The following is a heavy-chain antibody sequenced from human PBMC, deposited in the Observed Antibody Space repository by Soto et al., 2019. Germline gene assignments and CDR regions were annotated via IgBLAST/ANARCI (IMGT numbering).Heavy chain of an antibody. J-gene: IGHJ4*02. Sequence: QVQLVQSGAEVKKPGASAKVSCKASGYTFTTYYMHWVRQAPGQGLEWMGIISPDGGRTSYAQKFHGRLTMPRDTSTNTVYMELGSMISEDTAVYYCATRDPGHYWGQGTLVAVSS. CDR2: ISPDGGRT. V-gene: IGHV1-46*01. CDR3: ATRDPGHY. CDR1: GYTFTTYY.